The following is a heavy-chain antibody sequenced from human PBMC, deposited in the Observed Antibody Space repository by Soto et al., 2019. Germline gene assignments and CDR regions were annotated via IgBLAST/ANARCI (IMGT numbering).Heavy chain of an antibody. CDR2: IKSQGDGGTR. Sequence: ELQLVESGGGLVKPGGSLRLSCAASGFSFRNAWMSWVRQAPGKGLEWVGHIKSQGDGGTRDYAAPVKGRFTISRDDSKNTLFLQMNRLKNEDTAVYFCTTDLQAYCAGTTCYAGNYYYDDMDVWGQGTTVTVSS. D-gene: IGHD2-2*01. V-gene: IGHV3-15*01. J-gene: IGHJ6*02. CDR1: GFSFRNAW. CDR3: TTDLQAYCAGTTCYAGNYYYDDMDV.